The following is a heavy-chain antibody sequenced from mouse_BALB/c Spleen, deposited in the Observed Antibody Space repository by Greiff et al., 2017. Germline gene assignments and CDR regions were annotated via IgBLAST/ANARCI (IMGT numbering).Heavy chain of an antibody. CDR3: ARDLNYYGSSYDWFAY. CDR2: IWAGGST. J-gene: IGHJ3*01. V-gene: IGHV2-9*02. CDR1: GFSLTSYG. D-gene: IGHD1-1*01. Sequence: VKLVESGPGLVAPSQSLSITCTVSGFSLTSYGVHWVRQPPGKGLEWLGVIWAGGSTNYNSALMSRLSISKDNSKSQVFLKMNSLQTDDTGMYYCARDLNYYGSSYDWFAYWGQGTLVTVSA.